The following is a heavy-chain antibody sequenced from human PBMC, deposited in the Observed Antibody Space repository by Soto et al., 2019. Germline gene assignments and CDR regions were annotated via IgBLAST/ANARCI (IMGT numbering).Heavy chain of an antibody. D-gene: IGHD3-22*01. V-gene: IGHV3-23*01. CDR1: GFTLSIYA. CDR3: AKDAPGSGWLSDY. Sequence: GGSLRLSCAASGFTLSIYAMSWVRQAPGKGLEWVSTISGGGFSPTYADSVKGRFTVSRDNSKSTLYLQMNSLRADDTAVYYCAKDAPGSGWLSDYWGQGTLVTVSS. CDR2: ISGGGFSP. J-gene: IGHJ4*02.